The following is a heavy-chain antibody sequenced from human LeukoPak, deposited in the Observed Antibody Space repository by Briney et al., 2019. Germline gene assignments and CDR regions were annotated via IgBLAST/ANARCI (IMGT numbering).Heavy chain of an antibody. CDR3: TTDGVGVEGATYDN. V-gene: IGHV3-15*01. D-gene: IGHD1-26*01. Sequence: SGGSLRLSCAASGFTFSDHYMDWVRQAPGKGLEWVGRFKAKAHGGTIEYAAPVKGRFTISRDDSKNTLYLQMNSLKTEDTAVYYCTTDGVGVEGATYDNWGQGTLVSVSS. J-gene: IGHJ4*02. CDR1: GFTFSDHY. CDR2: FKAKAHGGTI.